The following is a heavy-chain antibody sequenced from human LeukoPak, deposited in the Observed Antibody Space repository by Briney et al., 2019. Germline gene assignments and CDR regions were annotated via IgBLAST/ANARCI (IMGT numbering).Heavy chain of an antibody. CDR3: ARERDGYNSWRGYYYYYMDV. J-gene: IGHJ6*03. CDR2: ISGSGGST. V-gene: IGHV3-23*01. CDR1: GFTFSSYA. D-gene: IGHD5-24*01. Sequence: GGSLRLSCAASGFTFSSYAMNWVRQAPGKGLEWVSTISGSGGSTYYADSVKGRFTISRDNSTNTLYLQMNSLKTEDTAVYYCARERDGYNSWRGYYYYYMDVWGKGTTVTVSS.